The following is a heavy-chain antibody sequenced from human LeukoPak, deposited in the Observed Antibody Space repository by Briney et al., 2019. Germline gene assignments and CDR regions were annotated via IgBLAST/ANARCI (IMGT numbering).Heavy chain of an antibody. CDR1: GGSFSSYY. CDR3: ARAPTLYSSSWYEYFQH. J-gene: IGHJ1*01. CDR2: IYTSGST. Sequence: PSETLSLTCAVYGGSFSSYYWSWIRQPAGKGLEWIGRIYTSGSTNYNPSLKSRVTISVDTSKNQFSLKLSSVTAADTAVYYCARAPTLYSSSWYEYFQHWGQGTLVTVSS. V-gene: IGHV4-59*10. D-gene: IGHD6-13*01.